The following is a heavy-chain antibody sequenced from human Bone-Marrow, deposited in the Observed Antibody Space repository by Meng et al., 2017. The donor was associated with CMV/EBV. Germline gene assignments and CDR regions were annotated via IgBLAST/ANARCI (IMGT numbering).Heavy chain of an antibody. Sequence: GESLKISCTVSGFTVSSNYMNWVRRAPGKGLEWVSVIYSGGSTYYADSVKGRFTISRDNAKNSLYLQMNSLRAEDTAVYYCARDGSHRSPDYYYYGMDVWGQGTTVTVSS. D-gene: IGHD1-26*01. CDR2: IYSGGST. CDR3: ARDGSHRSPDYYYYGMDV. CDR1: GFTVSSNY. V-gene: IGHV3-53*01. J-gene: IGHJ6*02.